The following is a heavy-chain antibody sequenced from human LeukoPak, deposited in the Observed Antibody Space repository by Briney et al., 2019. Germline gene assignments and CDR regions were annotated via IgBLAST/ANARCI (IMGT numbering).Heavy chain of an antibody. CDR3: AKDQGHRTEAGVFDY. CDR2: ISYDGSNK. D-gene: IGHD6-19*01. J-gene: IGHJ4*02. V-gene: IGHV3-30*18. CDR1: GFTFSSYG. Sequence: GGSLRLSCAASGFTFSSYGMHWVRQAPGKGLEWVAVISYDGSNKYYADSVKGRFTISRDNSKNTLYLQMNSLRAGDTAVYYCAKDQGHRTEAGVFDYWGQGTLVTVSS.